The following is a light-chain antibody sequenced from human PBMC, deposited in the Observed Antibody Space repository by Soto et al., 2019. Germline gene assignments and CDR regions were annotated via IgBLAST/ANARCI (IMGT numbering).Light chain of an antibody. Sequence: EIVLTQSPATLSLSPGERATLSCSASQSVSSSLAWYQHKPGQAPRLLIHDASNRATGITARFSGSGSGTDFTLTISSLAPEDFAVYYCQHRSTWPPMHTFGQGTKLEIK. J-gene: IGKJ2*01. CDR2: DAS. CDR1: QSVSSS. CDR3: QHRSTWPPMHT. V-gene: IGKV3-11*01.